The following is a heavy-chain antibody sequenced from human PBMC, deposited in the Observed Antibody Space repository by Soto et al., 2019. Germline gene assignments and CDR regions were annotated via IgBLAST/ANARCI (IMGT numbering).Heavy chain of an antibody. CDR3: ARANVGPPGGGSWTMPFDF. CDR2: IYTGGST. CDR1: GGSVSNYY. D-gene: IGHD2-15*01. Sequence: QVQLQESGPGLVKPSETLSLTCSVSGGSVSNYYWSWFRQPAGKGLEWIGRIYTGGSTNYNPSLTSRVTLSVDTSKNQFSLRLTSVTAADTAVYYCARANVGPPGGGSWTMPFDFWGQGTLVTVSS. V-gene: IGHV4-4*07. J-gene: IGHJ4*02.